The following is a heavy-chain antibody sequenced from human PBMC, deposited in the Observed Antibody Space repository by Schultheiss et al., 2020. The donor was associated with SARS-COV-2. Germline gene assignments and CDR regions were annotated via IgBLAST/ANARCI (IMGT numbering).Heavy chain of an antibody. CDR3: AETYYYDSSGLTDAFDI. V-gene: IGHV3-48*04. CDR2: ISSSGSTI. Sequence: GESLKISCAASGFTFSSYSMNWVRQAPGKGLEWVSYISSSGSTIYYADSVKGRFTISRDNAKNSLYLQMNSLRAEDTAVYYCAETYYYDSSGLTDAFDIWGQGTMVTVSS. D-gene: IGHD3-22*01. J-gene: IGHJ3*02. CDR1: GFTFSSYS.